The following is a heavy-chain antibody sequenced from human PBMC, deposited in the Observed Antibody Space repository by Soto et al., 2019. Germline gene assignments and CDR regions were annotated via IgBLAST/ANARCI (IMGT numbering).Heavy chain of an antibody. Sequence: QVQLVQSGAEVKKPGASVKVSCKASGYTFTSYDINWVRQATGQGLEWMGWMNPNSGNTGYAQKFQGRVTMTRNTSLSTDYMELSSLRSEDTAVYYCARSKGYQLPRVEYGMDVWGQGTTVTVSS. CDR2: MNPNSGNT. D-gene: IGHD2-2*01. J-gene: IGHJ6*02. CDR1: GYTFTSYD. CDR3: ARSKGYQLPRVEYGMDV. V-gene: IGHV1-8*01.